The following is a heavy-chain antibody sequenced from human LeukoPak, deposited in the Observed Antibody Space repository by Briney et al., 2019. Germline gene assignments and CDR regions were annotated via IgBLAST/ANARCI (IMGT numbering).Heavy chain of an antibody. V-gene: IGHV3-48*03. CDR3: AKGYFDHVWSALDI. Sequence: PGGSLRLSCAASGFSLSSYEMNWIRQVPGKGLEWVSHISSGGNTQYYADSVRGRFTMSRDDAKNSLDLQMDSLRIEDTGVYYCAKGYFDHVWSALDIWGHGTMVTVSS. D-gene: IGHD2/OR15-2a*01. CDR1: GFSLSSYE. CDR2: ISSGGNTQ. J-gene: IGHJ3*02.